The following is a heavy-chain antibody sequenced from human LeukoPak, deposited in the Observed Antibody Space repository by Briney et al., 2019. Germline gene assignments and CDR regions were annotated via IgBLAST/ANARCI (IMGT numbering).Heavy chain of an antibody. CDR2: IYTSGST. Sequence: SETLSLTCTVSGGSISSYYWSWIRQPAGKGLEWIGRIYTSGSTNYNPSLKSRVTMSVDTSKNQFSLKLSSVTAADTAVYYCARASRDSGYDYLGWIRVDYFDYWGQGTLVTVSS. D-gene: IGHD5-12*01. V-gene: IGHV4-4*07. CDR3: ARASRDSGYDYLGWIRVDYFDY. J-gene: IGHJ4*02. CDR1: GGSISSYY.